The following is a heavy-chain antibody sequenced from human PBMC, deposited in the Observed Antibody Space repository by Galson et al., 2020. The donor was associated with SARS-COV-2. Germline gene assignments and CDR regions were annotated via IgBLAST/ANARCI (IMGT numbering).Heavy chain of an antibody. Sequence: GGSLRLSCAASGFTFSGYWMSWVRQSPGKGLMWVSRTESDGSSPKYADSVKGRFTTSRDNAKNTLYLQINSLRAEDTAVYYCARVVGGDLRLDVWGKGTTVIVS. J-gene: IGHJ6*03. CDR1: GFTFSGYW. CDR2: TESDGSSP. CDR3: ARVVGGDLRLDV. D-gene: IGHD2-21*01. V-gene: IGHV3-74*01.